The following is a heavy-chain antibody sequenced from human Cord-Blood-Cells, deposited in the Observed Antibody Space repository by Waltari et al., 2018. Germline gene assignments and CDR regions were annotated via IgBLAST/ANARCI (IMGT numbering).Heavy chain of an antibody. J-gene: IGHJ4*02. CDR1: GYTFTSYA. CDR3: ARPYSSSWYFDY. V-gene: IGHV1-3*01. Sequence: QVQLVQSGAEVKKPGASVKVSCKASGYTFTSYAMHCVRPAPGQRHEWMGWINAGNGNTKYSQKFQGRVTITRDTSASTAYMELSSLRSEDTAVYYCARPYSSSWYFDYWGQGTLVTVSS. CDR2: INAGNGNT. D-gene: IGHD6-13*01.